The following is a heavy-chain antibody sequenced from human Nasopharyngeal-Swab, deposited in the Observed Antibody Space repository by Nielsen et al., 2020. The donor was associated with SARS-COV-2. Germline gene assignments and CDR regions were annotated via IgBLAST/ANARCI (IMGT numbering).Heavy chain of an antibody. J-gene: IGHJ6*02. Sequence: SVKVSCKASGGTFSSYAISWVRQAPGQGLEWMGGIIPMFGTANYAQNFQGRVTITADRSTSTAYMDLSRLKSEDTAVYYCARGDTDYYYYGLDVWGQGTTVTVSS. CDR2: IIPMFGTA. D-gene: IGHD5-18*01. CDR1: GGTFSSYA. CDR3: ARGDTDYYYYGLDV. V-gene: IGHV1-69*06.